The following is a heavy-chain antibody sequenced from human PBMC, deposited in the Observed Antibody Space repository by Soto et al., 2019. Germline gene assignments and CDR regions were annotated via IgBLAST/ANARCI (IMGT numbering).Heavy chain of an antibody. Sequence: ASVKVSCKASGYTFTSYDINWVRQATGQGLEWMGWMNPNSGNTGYAQKFQGRVTMTRNTSISTAYMELSSLRSEDTAVYYCARESGGGGYCTGSSCFGMDVWGQGTTVTVSS. CDR3: ARESGGGGYCTGSSCFGMDV. V-gene: IGHV1-8*01. J-gene: IGHJ6*02. D-gene: IGHD2-15*01. CDR2: MNPNSGNT. CDR1: GYTFTSYD.